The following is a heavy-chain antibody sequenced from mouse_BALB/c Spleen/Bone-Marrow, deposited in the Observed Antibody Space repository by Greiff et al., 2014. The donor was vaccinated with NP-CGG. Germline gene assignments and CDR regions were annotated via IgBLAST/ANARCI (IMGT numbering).Heavy chain of an antibody. J-gene: IGHJ2*01. CDR1: GYSFTSYW. Sequence: QVQLQQSGPQLVRPGASVKISCKASGYSFTSYWMHWVKQRPGQGLEWIGMIDPSDSETRLNQKFKDKATLTVDKSSSTAYMQLSSPTAEYSAVYYGANLYGYLFDYWGQGTPLTVSS. V-gene: IGHV1S74*01. D-gene: IGHD2-2*01. CDR2: IDPSDSET. CDR3: ANLYGYLFDY.